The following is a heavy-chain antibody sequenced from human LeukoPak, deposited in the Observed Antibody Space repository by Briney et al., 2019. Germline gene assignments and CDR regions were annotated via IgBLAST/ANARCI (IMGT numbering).Heavy chain of an antibody. CDR3: ARDIGYSSGWTGRSYYLDY. D-gene: IGHD6-19*01. CDR2: INPNSGGT. V-gene: IGHV1-2*02. CDR1: GYTFTGYY. J-gene: IGHJ4*02. Sequence: AASVKVSCKASGYTFTGYYMHWVRQAPGQGLEWMGWINPNSGGTNYAQKFQGRVTMTRDTSITTAYMELSRLRSDDTAVYYCARDIGYSSGWTGRSYYLDYWGQGTLVTVSS.